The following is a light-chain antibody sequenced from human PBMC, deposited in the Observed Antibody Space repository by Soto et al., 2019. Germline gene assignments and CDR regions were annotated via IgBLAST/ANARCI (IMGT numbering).Light chain of an antibody. V-gene: IGLV2-14*01. CDR2: DVS. Sequence: QSVLTQPASVSGSPGQSITISCTGTSSDIGGYNFVSWYQQHPGKVPKLMIYDVSNRPSGVSCRFSASKSGNTASLTISGLQGDDEADYYCNSYTSGSTWVFGGGTKLTVL. CDR3: NSYTSGSTWV. CDR1: SSDIGGYNF. J-gene: IGLJ3*02.